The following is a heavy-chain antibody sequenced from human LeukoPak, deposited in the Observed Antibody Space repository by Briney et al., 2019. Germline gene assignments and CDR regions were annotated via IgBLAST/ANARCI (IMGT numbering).Heavy chain of an antibody. CDR2: MSGSGSYT. CDR3: AKEGNTASFDY. Sequence: GGSLRLSCAASGFTFSDYYMYWSRQGPGKGLEWVSYMSGSGSYTNYADSVKGLFTSSRDNSKNTLYLQMNSLRAEDTAVYYCAKEGNTASFDYWGQGTLVTVSS. V-gene: IGHV3-11*05. CDR1: GFTFSDYY. J-gene: IGHJ4*02. D-gene: IGHD5-18*01.